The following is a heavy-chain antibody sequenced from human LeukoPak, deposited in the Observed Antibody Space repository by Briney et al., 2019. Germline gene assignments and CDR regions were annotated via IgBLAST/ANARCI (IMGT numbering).Heavy chain of an antibody. CDR3: QSRFLEWLLDY. J-gene: IGHJ4*02. CDR2: IYYGGYT. CDR1: GGSISSNNYY. Sequence: SEALFLTFTVSGGSISSNNYYWGWIRQPPGEGLEWIGSIYYGGYTYYNPSLKSRVTISVDTPKNQFSLKLSSVTAADTAIYYCQSRFLEWLLDYWGQGTLVTVSS. D-gene: IGHD3-3*01. V-gene: IGHV4-39*01.